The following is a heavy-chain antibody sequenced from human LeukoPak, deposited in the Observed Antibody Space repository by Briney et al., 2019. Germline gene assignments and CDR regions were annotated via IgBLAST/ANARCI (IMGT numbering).Heavy chain of an antibody. CDR3: ARDGVAGNGGVDY. V-gene: IGHV3-53*01. D-gene: IGHD6-19*01. CDR2: IYSGGST. CDR1: GFTVSSNY. J-gene: IGHJ4*02. Sequence: PGGSLRLSCAASGFTVSSNYMSWVRQARGKGLEWVSVIYSGGSTYYADSVKGRFTISRDNSKNTLYLQMNSLRAEDTAVYYCARDGVAGNGGVDYWGQGTLVTVSS.